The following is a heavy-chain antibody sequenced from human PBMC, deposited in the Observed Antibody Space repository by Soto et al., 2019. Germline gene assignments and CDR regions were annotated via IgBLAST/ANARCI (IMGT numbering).Heavy chain of an antibody. Sequence: QVQLVQSGAEVKKPGASVKVSCKASGYTFTSYDINWVRQATGQGLEWMGWMNPNSGNTGYAQKFQGRVTMTRNTSISTAYMELSSLRSEDTAVYYCAFPLSIAALRGAAFDIWGQGTMVTVSS. CDR2: MNPNSGNT. D-gene: IGHD6-6*01. CDR1: GYTFTSYD. J-gene: IGHJ3*02. V-gene: IGHV1-8*01. CDR3: AFPLSIAALRGAAFDI.